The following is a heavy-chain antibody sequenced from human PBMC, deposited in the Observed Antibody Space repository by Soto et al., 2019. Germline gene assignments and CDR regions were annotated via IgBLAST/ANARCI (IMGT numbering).Heavy chain of an antibody. J-gene: IGHJ3*02. Sequence: GGSLRLSCSASGFSVSDNYMTWVRQAPGKGLECISFISSGGTTIFHADSVKGRFTISRDNAKNSVFLQMNSLRAEDTAVYYCVGVGLFIGSDIWGQGTMVTVSS. CDR1: GFSVSDNY. CDR2: ISSGGTTI. V-gene: IGHV3-11*04. CDR3: VGVGLFIGSDI. D-gene: IGHD1-26*01.